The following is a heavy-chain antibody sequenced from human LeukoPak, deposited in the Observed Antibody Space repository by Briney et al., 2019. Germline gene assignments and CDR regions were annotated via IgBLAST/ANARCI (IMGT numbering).Heavy chain of an antibody. V-gene: IGHV1-46*01. Sequence: ASVNVSCKTSGYAITSDFMHWVRQAAGQGLEGVGTIHPDGETTTYGQKFQGRVTMTCDTSTSTVYMDLSGLRSEDTAVYYCAREAIAAGKNFDYWGQGTQVTVSS. D-gene: IGHD6-25*01. CDR2: IHPDGETT. J-gene: IGHJ4*02. CDR3: AREAIAAGKNFDY. CDR1: GYAITSDF.